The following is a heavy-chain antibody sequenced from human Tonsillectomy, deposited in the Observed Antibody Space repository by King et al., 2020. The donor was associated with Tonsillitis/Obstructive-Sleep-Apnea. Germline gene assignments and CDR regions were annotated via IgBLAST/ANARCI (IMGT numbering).Heavy chain of an antibody. CDR3: ARRSGDDEERRGAGDD. V-gene: IGHV4-34*01. D-gene: IGHD3-10*01. CDR1: GGSFSGSS. J-gene: IGHJ4*02. CDR2: INHSGST. Sequence: VQLPQWGAGLLTPSETLSLTCAVYGGSFSGSSWNWIRQPPGKGLECIGEINHSGSTNYNPSLKSRVTISVDTSKNPFSLKLSSVTAADTAGYDGARRSGDDEERRGAGDDWGQGTRGTGSA.